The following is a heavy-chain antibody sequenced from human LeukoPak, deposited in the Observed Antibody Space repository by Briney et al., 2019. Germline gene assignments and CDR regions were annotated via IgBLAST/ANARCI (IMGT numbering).Heavy chain of an antibody. CDR2: IIPIFGTA. Sequence: ASVKVSCKASGGTFSSYAISWVRQAPGQGLEWMGGIIPIFGTANYAQKFQGRVTITTDESTSTAYMELSSLRSEDTAVYYCAVSSGSYPPWDYWGQGTLVTVSS. D-gene: IGHD1-26*01. CDR1: GGTFSSYA. V-gene: IGHV1-69*05. CDR3: AVSSGSYPPWDY. J-gene: IGHJ4*02.